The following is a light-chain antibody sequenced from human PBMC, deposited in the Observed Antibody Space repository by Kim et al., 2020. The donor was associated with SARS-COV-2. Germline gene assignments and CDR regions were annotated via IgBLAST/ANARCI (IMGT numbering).Light chain of an antibody. CDR3: GTWDSSLRVGV. Sequence: GPKDTSYSSGTSANLVDDYVSWHRQVPRTAPKPLIYANNKRPSGIPDRFSGSKSGTSATLGITGLQIGDEADYYCGTWDSSLRVGVFGGGTQLTVL. CDR1: SANLVDDY. CDR2: ANN. J-gene: IGLJ2*01. V-gene: IGLV1-51*01.